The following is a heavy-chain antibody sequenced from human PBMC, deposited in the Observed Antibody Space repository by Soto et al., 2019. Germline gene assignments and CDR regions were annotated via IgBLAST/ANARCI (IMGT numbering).Heavy chain of an antibody. Sequence: PGGSMRLSCAASGFTFSTYAMNWVRQTPGKGLEWVSGISGSGAGTYYADSVKGRFTISRDNSKNTLYLQMNSLRAEDTAVYYCAKDVSEQPFYFDYWGQGTLVTVSS. CDR3: AKDVSEQPFYFDY. CDR1: GFTFSTYA. V-gene: IGHV3-23*01. J-gene: IGHJ4*02. D-gene: IGHD6-13*01. CDR2: ISGSGAGT.